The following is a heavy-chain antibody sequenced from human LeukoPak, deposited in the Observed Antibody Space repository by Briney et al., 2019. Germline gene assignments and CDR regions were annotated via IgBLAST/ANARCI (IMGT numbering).Heavy chain of an antibody. Sequence: ASVKVSCKASGYTFTSYGISWVRQAPGQGLEWMGWISAYNGNTNYAQKLQGRVTMTTDTSTSTAYMELRSLRSDDTAVYSCARAYCSGGSCYSDLDAFDIWGQGTMVTVSS. D-gene: IGHD2-15*01. J-gene: IGHJ3*02. CDR1: GYTFTSYG. CDR3: ARAYCSGGSCYSDLDAFDI. V-gene: IGHV1-18*01. CDR2: ISAYNGNT.